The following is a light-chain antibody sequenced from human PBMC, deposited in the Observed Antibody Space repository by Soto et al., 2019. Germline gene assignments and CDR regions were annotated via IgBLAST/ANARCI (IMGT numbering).Light chain of an antibody. CDR3: ETCDSNTHTV. CDR2: LEGSGSY. J-gene: IGLJ3*02. V-gene: IGLV4-60*02. CDR1: SGHSSYI. Sequence: QTVVTQSSSASASLGSSVKLTCTLSSGHSSYIIAWHQQQPGKAPRYLMKLEGSGSYNKGSGVPDRFSGSSSGADRYLTSSNLQFEDEADYYCETCDSNTHTVFGGGTKLTVL.